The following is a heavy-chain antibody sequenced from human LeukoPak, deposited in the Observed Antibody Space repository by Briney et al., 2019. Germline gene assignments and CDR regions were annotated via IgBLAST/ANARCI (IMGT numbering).Heavy chain of an antibody. CDR2: MNPNSGNT. J-gene: IGHJ6*02. D-gene: IGHD4-17*01. CDR3: ARGQTVTNGYYYYGMDV. V-gene: IGHV1-8*01. Sequence: ASVKVSCKASGYTLTSYDINWVRQATGQGLEWMGWMNPNSGNTGYAQKFQGRVTMTRNTSISTAYMELSSLRSEDTAVYYCARGQTVTNGYYYYGMDVWGQGTTVTVSS. CDR1: GYTLTSYD.